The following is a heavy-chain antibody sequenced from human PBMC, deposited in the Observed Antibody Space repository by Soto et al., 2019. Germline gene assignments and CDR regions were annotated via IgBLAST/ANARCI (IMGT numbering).Heavy chain of an antibody. V-gene: IGHV3-33*01. CDR2: IWYDGSNK. Sequence: GALRLSCAASGFTFRSYGMHWVPQAPGKGLEWVAVIWYDGSNKYYADSVKGRFTISRDNSKNTLYLQMNSLRAEDTAVYYCARDGSGWSNAFDIWGQGTMVTVSS. CDR1: GFTFRSYG. J-gene: IGHJ3*02. D-gene: IGHD6-19*01. CDR3: ARDGSGWSNAFDI.